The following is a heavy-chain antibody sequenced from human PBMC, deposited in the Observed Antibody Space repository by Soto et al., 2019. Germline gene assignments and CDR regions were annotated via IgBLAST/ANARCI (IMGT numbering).Heavy chain of an antibody. CDR2: INPIVSMS. V-gene: IGHV1-69*02. CDR1: GDTFSFYT. CDR3: AASYGSGYRAFDY. J-gene: IGHJ4*02. Sequence: QVQLVQSGTEVKKPGSPVKVSWKASGDTFSFYTINWVRQAPGLGLEWVGRINPIVSMSNYAQKFQGRVSMTADKSTSTAYRELRSLRSDDTAMYFCAASYGSGYRAFDYWGQGALVIVSS. D-gene: IGHD3-10*01.